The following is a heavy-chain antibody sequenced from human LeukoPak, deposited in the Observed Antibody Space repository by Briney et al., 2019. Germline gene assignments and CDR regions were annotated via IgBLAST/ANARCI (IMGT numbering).Heavy chain of an antibody. CDR2: ISSSSSTI. Sequence: PSETLSLTCAVSGGSISTSNWWSWVRQAPGKGLEWVSYISSSSSTIYYADSVKGRFTISRDNAKNSLYLQMNSLRAEDTAVYYCAREGYSSSWLKEDAFDIWGQGTMVTVSS. CDR3: AREGYSSSWLKEDAFDI. CDR1: GGSISTSNW. D-gene: IGHD6-13*01. V-gene: IGHV3-48*01. J-gene: IGHJ3*02.